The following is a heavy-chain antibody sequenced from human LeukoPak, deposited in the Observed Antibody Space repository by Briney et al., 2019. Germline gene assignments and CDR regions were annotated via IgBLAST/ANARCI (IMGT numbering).Heavy chain of an antibody. V-gene: IGHV1-3*01. CDR2: INAGNGNR. CDR3: ARDPINIYSYGMDV. J-gene: IGHJ6*02. Sequence: ASVKVSCKASGYTFTSHGMNWVRQAPGQRLEWMGWINAGNGNRQYSQKFQGRATITRDTSASTVYVELSSLRSEDTAVYYCARDPINIYSYGMDVWGQGTTVTVAS. CDR1: GYTFTSHG. D-gene: IGHD2-21*01.